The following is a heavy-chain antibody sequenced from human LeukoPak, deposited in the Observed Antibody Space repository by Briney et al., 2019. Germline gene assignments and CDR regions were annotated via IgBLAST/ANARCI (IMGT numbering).Heavy chain of an antibody. V-gene: IGHV3-23*01. Sequence: GGSLRLSCAASGFTFSSYAMSWVRQAPGKGLEWVSGISGSGDRTQYADSVKDRFTISGDISKNTLYLQMNNLRAEDTAVYYCAKAGYYCSSTRCSKYFQHWGQGTLVTVSS. D-gene: IGHD2-2*01. CDR2: ISGSGDRT. CDR3: AKAGYYCSSTRCSKYFQH. J-gene: IGHJ1*01. CDR1: GFTFSSYA.